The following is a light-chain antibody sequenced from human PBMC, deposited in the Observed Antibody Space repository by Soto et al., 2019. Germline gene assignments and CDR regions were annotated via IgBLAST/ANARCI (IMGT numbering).Light chain of an antibody. CDR1: QDISKF. CDR3: QQYNSYSGT. V-gene: IGKV1-33*01. CDR2: DAS. J-gene: IGKJ1*01. Sequence: DIQMTQSPSSLSVSIGDRVSFTCQASQDISKFLNWYQHKPGQAPSLLIYDASKSHFGVPSRFSGSGSGTEFTLTISSLQPDDFATYYCQQYNSYSGTFGQGTKVDIK.